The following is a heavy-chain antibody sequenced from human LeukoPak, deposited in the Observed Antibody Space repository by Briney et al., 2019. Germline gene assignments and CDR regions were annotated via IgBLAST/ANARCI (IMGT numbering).Heavy chain of an antibody. D-gene: IGHD2-2*01. Sequence: ASVKVSCKASGYTFTNYYIHWVRQAPGQGLEWMGIINPSAGSTTYAQKFQGRVTMTRDTSTITVYMELSSLRSEDTAVYYCAIGLVPAATRHTMGNWFDPWGQGTLVTVSS. J-gene: IGHJ5*02. CDR3: AIGLVPAATRHTMGNWFDP. V-gene: IGHV1-46*01. CDR1: GYTFTNYY. CDR2: INPSAGST.